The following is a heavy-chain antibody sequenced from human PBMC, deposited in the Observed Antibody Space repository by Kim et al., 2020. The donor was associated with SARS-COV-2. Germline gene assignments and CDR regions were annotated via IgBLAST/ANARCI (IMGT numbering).Heavy chain of an antibody. D-gene: IGHD6-13*01. J-gene: IGHJ6*02. V-gene: IGHV3-23*01. CDR1: GFTFSSYA. CDR2: ISGSGGST. Sequence: GGSLRLSCAASGFTFSSYAMSWVRQAPGKGLEWVSAISGSGGSTYYADSVKGRFTISRDNSKNTLYLQMNSLRAEDTAVYYCAKVHESYSSSWYDYYYYYGMDVWGQGTTVTVSS. CDR3: AKVHESYSSSWYDYYYYYGMDV.